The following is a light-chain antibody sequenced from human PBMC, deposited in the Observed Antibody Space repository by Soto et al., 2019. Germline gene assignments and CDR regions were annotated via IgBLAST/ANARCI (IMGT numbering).Light chain of an antibody. V-gene: IGKV3-15*01. CDR3: QQDNNWYT. Sequence: EIVMTQSPATLSVSPGERATLSCRASQSVSSNLAWYQQKPGQAPRLLIYGASTRATGIPARCSGSGSGKEFTLTISSLQAEYFAVYYCQQDNNWYTFGQGTKLEIK. CDR1: QSVSSN. J-gene: IGKJ2*01. CDR2: GAS.